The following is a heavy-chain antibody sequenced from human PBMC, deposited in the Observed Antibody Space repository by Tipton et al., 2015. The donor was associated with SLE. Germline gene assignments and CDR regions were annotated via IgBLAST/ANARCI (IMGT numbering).Heavy chain of an antibody. V-gene: IGHV1-2*06. CDR2: INPNSVST. CDR3: ARDGHKWNCDY. Sequence: QSGAEVKRPRASVNVSCKASDYTFTDYYIRWVRQPPGQGLEWMVRINPNSVSTICAQKFQGRVTMTRDTSSSTANMELSRLRSDETAVYYWARDGHKWNCDYWGQGTLVTVSS. D-gene: IGHD1-20*01. CDR1: DYTFTDYY. J-gene: IGHJ4*02.